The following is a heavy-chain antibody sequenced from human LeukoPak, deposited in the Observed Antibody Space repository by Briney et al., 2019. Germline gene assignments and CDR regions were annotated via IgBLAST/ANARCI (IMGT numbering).Heavy chain of an antibody. CDR1: GGSISSYY. CDR2: IYTSGST. Sequence: SETLSLTCTVSGGSISSYYWSWIRQPAGKGLEWIGRIYTSGSTNYNPSLKSRVTMSVDTSKNQFSLKLSSVTAADTAVYYCARDRSIRIFGVVSIDENYYYYYMDVWGKGTTVTVSS. D-gene: IGHD3-3*01. CDR3: ARDRSIRIFGVVSIDENYYYYYMDV. J-gene: IGHJ6*03. V-gene: IGHV4-4*07.